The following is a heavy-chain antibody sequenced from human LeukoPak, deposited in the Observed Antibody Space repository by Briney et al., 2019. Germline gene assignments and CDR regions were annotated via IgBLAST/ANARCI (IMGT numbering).Heavy chain of an antibody. D-gene: IGHD1-26*01. V-gene: IGHV3-23*01. CDR2: ISNNGGYT. Sequence: GGSLRLSCAASGFTFSSSAMSWVRQAPGKGLEWVSAISNNGGYTYYADSVQGRFTISRDNSKSTLCLQMNSLRAEDTAVYYCAKDLFGGQSGSSLQCDYWGQGTLVTVSS. CDR1: GFTFSSSA. CDR3: AKDLFGGQSGSSLQCDY. J-gene: IGHJ4*02.